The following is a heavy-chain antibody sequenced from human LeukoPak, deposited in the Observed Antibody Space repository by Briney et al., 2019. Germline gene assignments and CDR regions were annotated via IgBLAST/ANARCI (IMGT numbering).Heavy chain of an antibody. Sequence: GASVKVSCKASEGTFSSYAISWVRQAPGQGLEWMGRIIPILGIANYAQKFQGRVTITADKSTSTAYMELSSLRSEDTAVYYCAIINLRDGYNIFDYWGQGTLVTVSS. J-gene: IGHJ4*02. V-gene: IGHV1-69*04. CDR2: IIPILGIA. CDR3: AIINLRDGYNIFDY. D-gene: IGHD5-24*01. CDR1: EGTFSSYA.